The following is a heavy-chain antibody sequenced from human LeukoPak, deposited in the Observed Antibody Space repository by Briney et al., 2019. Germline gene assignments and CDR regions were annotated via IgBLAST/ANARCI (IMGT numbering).Heavy chain of an antibody. Sequence: GGSLRLSCAASGFTFSSHGMSWVRQAPGKGLEWVSTISGSGDNTYYADSVKGRFTISRDNSKNTLYLQMNSLRAENTAVYYCAKMFRQWNDAFDIWGQGTMVTVSS. CDR1: GFTFSSHG. D-gene: IGHD6-19*01. V-gene: IGHV3-23*01. CDR3: AKMFRQWNDAFDI. CDR2: ISGSGDNT. J-gene: IGHJ3*02.